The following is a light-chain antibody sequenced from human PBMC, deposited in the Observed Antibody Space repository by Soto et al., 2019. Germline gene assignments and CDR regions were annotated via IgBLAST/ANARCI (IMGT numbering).Light chain of an antibody. CDR1: QSISSW. Sequence: DIQMSQSPSTLSAHVRDKVTITCRDSQSISSWLAWYQQKPGKARKLLTYKASTLKSGVPSRFSGSGSGTEFTLTINSLQADDFATYYCQQHNSFSITFGQATRPAI. J-gene: IGKJ5*01. V-gene: IGKV1-5*03. CDR2: KAS. CDR3: QQHNSFSIT.